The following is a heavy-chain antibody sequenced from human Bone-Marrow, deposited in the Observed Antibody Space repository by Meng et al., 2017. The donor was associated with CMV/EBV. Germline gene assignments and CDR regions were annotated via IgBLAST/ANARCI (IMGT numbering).Heavy chain of an antibody. CDR2: ISYDGSNK. CDR1: GFTFSSYA. CDR3: ARDGETTIFGVVITPYYGMDV. Sequence: GESLKISCAASGFTFSSYAMHWVRQAPGKGLEWVAVISYDGSNKYYADSVKGRFTISRDNAKNSLYLQMNSLRAEDTAVYYCARDGETTIFGVVITPYYGMDVWGQGTTVTVSS. J-gene: IGHJ6*02. D-gene: IGHD3-3*01. V-gene: IGHV3-30*04.